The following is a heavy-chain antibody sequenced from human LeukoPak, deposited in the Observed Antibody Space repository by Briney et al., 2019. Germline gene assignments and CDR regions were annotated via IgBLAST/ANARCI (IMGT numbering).Heavy chain of an antibody. CDR2: ISYDGSNE. CDR1: GFTFSSND. CDR3: AKEGTVSDVFDF. J-gene: IGHJ4*02. V-gene: IGHV3-30*18. Sequence: PGGSLRLSCAASGFTFSSNDMHWVRQAPGKGLEWVALISYDGSNEYYADSVKGRFTISRDNSKNTLYLQMNSLRAEDTAVYYCAKEGTVSDVFDFGGQGTLVTVSS. D-gene: IGHD1-1*01.